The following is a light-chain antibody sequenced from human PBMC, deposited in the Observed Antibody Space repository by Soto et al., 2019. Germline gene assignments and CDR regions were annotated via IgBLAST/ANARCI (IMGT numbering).Light chain of an antibody. CDR2: GAS. V-gene: IGKV3-20*01. Sequence: EIVLMQSPGTLSLSPGGRATLSCRASQSVSSSYLAWYQQKPGQAPRLLIYGASSRATGIPDRFSGSGSGTDFTLTISRLAPEDFAVYYCQQYGSSFVTFGQGTKVEIK. J-gene: IGKJ1*01. CDR3: QQYGSSFVT. CDR1: QSVSSSY.